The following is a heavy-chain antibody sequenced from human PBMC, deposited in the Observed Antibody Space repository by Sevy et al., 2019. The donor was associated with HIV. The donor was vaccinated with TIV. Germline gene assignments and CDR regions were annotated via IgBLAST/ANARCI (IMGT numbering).Heavy chain of an antibody. J-gene: IGHJ6*02. V-gene: IGHV3-30-3*01. Sequence: GGSLRLSCAASGFTFSSYAMRWVRQAPGKGLEWVAVISYDGSNKYYADSVKGRFTISRDNSKNTLYLQMNSLRAEDTAVYYCARSFTIFGVVIVGGYYYGMDVWGQGTTVTVSS. CDR2: ISYDGSNK. CDR1: GFTFSSYA. D-gene: IGHD3-3*01. CDR3: ARSFTIFGVVIVGGYYYGMDV.